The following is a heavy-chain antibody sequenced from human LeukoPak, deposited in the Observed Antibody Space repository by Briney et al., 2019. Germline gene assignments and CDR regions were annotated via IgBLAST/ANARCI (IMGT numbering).Heavy chain of an antibody. D-gene: IGHD4-17*01. CDR2: ISGVNT. J-gene: IGHJ1*01. CDR1: GFTFSNFA. Sequence: GGSLRLSCAASGFTFSNFALTWVRQAPGKGLEWVSSISGVNTFYADSVNGRFSISRDNYKNTLYLQMSSLRAEDTAVYYCARDPNGNYVGAFDFQRWGQGSLVTVSS. CDR3: ARDPNGNYVGAFDFQR. V-gene: IGHV3-23*01.